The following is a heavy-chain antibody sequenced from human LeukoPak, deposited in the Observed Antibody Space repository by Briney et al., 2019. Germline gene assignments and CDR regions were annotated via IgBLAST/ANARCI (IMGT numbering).Heavy chain of an antibody. V-gene: IGHV1-24*01. J-gene: IGHJ4*02. D-gene: IGHD1-26*01. CDR1: GHTLSELS. CDR2: FDLKDGER. Sequence: ASVKVSCKVSGHTLSELSMHWVRQAPGKGLEWMGGFDLKDGERMSAQKFQGRVTMTEDKSTDRAYMEMSSLRSEDAAVYYCAAGRGSGATFFDYWGQGTLITVSS. CDR3: AAGRGSGATFFDY.